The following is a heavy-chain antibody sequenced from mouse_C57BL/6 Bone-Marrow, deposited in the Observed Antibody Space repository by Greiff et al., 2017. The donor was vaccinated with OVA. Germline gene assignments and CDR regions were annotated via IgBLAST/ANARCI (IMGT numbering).Heavy chain of an antibody. CDR1: GFTFSDYY. V-gene: IGHV5-12*01. J-gene: IGHJ2*01. Sequence: DVMLVESGGGLVQPGGSLKLSCAASGFTFSDYYMYWVRQTPEKRLEWVAYISNGGGSTYYPDTVKGRFTISRDNAKNTLYLQMSRLKSEDTAMYYCARQGYYGSSSFDYWGQGTTLTVSS. CDR3: ARQGYYGSSSFDY. D-gene: IGHD1-1*01. CDR2: ISNGGGST.